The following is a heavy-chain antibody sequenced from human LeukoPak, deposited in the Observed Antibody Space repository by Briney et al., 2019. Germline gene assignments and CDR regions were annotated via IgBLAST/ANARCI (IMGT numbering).Heavy chain of an antibody. Sequence: GGSPRLSCAVSGFTFSGFWMSWSRQAPGEGLEWVASINSDGSEGYYADVVKGRFTISRDNAKNSLYLQINSLRAEDTAVYYCARSSYSSSSSVWGQGTMVTVSS. V-gene: IGHV3-7*03. CDR3: ARSSYSSSSSV. J-gene: IGHJ3*01. CDR1: GFTFSGFW. D-gene: IGHD6-6*01. CDR2: INSDGSEG.